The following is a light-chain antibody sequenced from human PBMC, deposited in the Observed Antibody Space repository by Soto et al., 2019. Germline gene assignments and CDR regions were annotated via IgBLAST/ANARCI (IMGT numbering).Light chain of an antibody. CDR1: SSNIGRNY. V-gene: IGLV1-47*01. CDR3: AAWDDSLSGWV. Sequence: QSVLTQPPSASGTPGQRVTISCSGSSSNIGRNYVYWYQQLPGTAPKLLIYRNNQRPSGVPDRFSGSKSGTSASLAISGLRSEDEADYDCAAWDDSLSGWVFGGGTKVTFL. CDR2: RNN. J-gene: IGLJ3*02.